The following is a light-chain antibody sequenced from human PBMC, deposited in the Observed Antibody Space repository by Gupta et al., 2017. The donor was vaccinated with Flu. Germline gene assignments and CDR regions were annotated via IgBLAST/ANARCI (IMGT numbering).Light chain of an antibody. CDR2: DDN. CDR1: SSNIGGNT. V-gene: IGLV1-44*01. CDR3: YSCDANPSSHSVV. J-gene: IGLJ2*01. Sequence: QSVLTQPPSASGTPGQRVTISCTGSSSNIGGNTVNWYQQLPGTAPKLLICDDNRRPSGVTDRFSGSNSGTSASTATSTPQAEEEADDDDYSCDANPSSHSVVFGGGTKRTVL.